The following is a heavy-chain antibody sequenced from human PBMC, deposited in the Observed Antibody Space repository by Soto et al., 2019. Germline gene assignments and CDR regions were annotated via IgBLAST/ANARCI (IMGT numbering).Heavy chain of an antibody. CDR2: IYYSGST. CDR3: AREPGPRPGLVDY. J-gene: IGHJ4*02. Sequence: SETLSLTCTVSGGSISSYYWSWIRQPPGKGLEWIGYIYYSGSTNYNPSLKSRVTISVDTSKNQFSLKLSSVTAADTAVYYCAREPGPRPGLVDYWGQGTLVTVSS. V-gene: IGHV4-59*01. CDR1: GGSISSYY.